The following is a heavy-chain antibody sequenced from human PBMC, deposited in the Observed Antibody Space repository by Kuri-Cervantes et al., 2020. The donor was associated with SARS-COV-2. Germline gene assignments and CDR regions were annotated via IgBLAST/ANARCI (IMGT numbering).Heavy chain of an antibody. Sequence: LSLTCAASGFTFDDYAMHWVRQAPGKGLEWVSLISGDGGSTYYADSVKGRFTISRDNAKNSLYLQMNSLRAEDTAVYYCAGWTYCGGDCYPGYYFDYWGQGTLVTVSS. D-gene: IGHD2-21*01. CDR2: ISGDGGST. CDR1: GFTFDDYA. V-gene: IGHV3-43*02. J-gene: IGHJ4*02. CDR3: AGWTYCGGDCYPGYYFDY.